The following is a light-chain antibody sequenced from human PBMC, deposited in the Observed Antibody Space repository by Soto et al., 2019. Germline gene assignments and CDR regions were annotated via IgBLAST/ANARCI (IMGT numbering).Light chain of an antibody. CDR3: QQFSSFPQT. J-gene: IGKJ1*01. V-gene: IGKV1-12*01. Sequence: DIRMTQSPSSVSASVGDRVTITCRASEDIRYYLAWYQQKPGQAPKLLIYGATNLQSGVPSRFSGGGSETDFTLTITSLQSEDFAAYYWQQFSSFPQTFGRGTTVEI. CDR1: EDIRYY. CDR2: GAT.